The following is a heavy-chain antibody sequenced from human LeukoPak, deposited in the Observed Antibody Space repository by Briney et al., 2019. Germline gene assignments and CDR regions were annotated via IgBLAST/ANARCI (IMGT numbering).Heavy chain of an antibody. J-gene: IGHJ4*02. Sequence: GASVKVSCKASGYTFTTYGISWVRQAPGQGLEWMGWISTYNGNRDYAQKFQGRVTMTTDTSTSTAYMELRSLRSDDTAVYYCARLSGVLGQLDSYYFDYWGQGTLVTVSS. CDR1: GYTFTTYG. CDR2: ISTYNGNR. CDR3: ARLSGVLGQLDSYYFDY. D-gene: IGHD6-13*01. V-gene: IGHV1-18*01.